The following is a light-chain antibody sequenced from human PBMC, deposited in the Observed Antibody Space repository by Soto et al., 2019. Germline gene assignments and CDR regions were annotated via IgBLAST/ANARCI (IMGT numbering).Light chain of an antibody. Sequence: EIVLTQSPGTLSLSPGERATLSCGASQSVSGSNLAWYQQRPGQAPRLLIYDASSRATGIPDKFSGSGSGTDFTLTISRLEPEDFAVYYCLQYGSSPPYTFGQGTKLEIK. CDR1: QSVSGSN. V-gene: IGKV3-20*01. CDR2: DAS. CDR3: LQYGSSPPYT. J-gene: IGKJ2*01.